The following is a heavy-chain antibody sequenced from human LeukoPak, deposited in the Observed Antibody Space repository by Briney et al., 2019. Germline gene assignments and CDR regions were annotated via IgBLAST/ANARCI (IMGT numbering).Heavy chain of an antibody. J-gene: IGHJ3*01. V-gene: IGHV3-23*01. Sequence: GGSLRLSCASSGFIFNSYAMSWVRQAPGKGLEWVSTISDIGLSTYYADSVKGRLTISRDNSKNTLSLLLSSLRADDTAIYYCARISLRAFDVWGQGTTVTVSS. CDR1: GFIFNSYA. CDR2: ISDIGLST. CDR3: ARISLRAFDV. D-gene: IGHD2/OR15-2a*01.